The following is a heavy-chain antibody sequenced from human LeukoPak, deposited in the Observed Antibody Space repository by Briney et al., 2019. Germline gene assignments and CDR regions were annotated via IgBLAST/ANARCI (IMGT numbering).Heavy chain of an antibody. D-gene: IGHD3-10*01. J-gene: IGHJ4*02. CDR2: ISAYNGNT. Sequence: ASVKVSCKASGYTFTSYGISWVRQAPGQGLEWMGWISAYNGNTNYAQKLQGRVTMTTDTSTSTAYMELRSLRSDDTAVYYCARKYPPKFGDPYYLDYWGQGTLVTVSS. CDR1: GYTFTSYG. CDR3: ARKYPPKFGDPYYLDY. V-gene: IGHV1-18*01.